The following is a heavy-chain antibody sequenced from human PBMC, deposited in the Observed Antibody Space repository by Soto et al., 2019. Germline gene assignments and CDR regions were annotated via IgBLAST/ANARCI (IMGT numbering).Heavy chain of an antibody. CDR3: ARELRFLEYYGMDV. CDR1: GFTFSSYE. V-gene: IGHV3-48*03. D-gene: IGHD3-3*01. J-gene: IGHJ6*02. Sequence: PGGSLRLSCAASGFTFSSYEMNWVRQAPGKGLEWVSYISSSGSTIYYADSVKGRFTISRDNAKNSLYLQMNSLRAEDTAVYYCARELRFLEYYGMDVWGQGTTVTVS. CDR2: ISSSGSTI.